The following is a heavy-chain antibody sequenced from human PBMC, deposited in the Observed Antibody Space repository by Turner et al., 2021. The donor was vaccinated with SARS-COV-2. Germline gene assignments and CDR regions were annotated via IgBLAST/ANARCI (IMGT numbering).Heavy chain of an antibody. Sequence: QVQLVQSGAAVKKPGSTVKVSCKASGGTLSSYTISWVRQAPGQGLEWMGRIIPILGITNYAQKFQGRVTITADKSTSTAYMDLNSLRSEDTAVYYCASRWFGELPFAYWGQGTLVTVSS. J-gene: IGHJ4*02. CDR1: GGTLSSYT. D-gene: IGHD3-10*01. CDR3: ASRWFGELPFAY. CDR2: IIPILGIT. V-gene: IGHV1-69*02.